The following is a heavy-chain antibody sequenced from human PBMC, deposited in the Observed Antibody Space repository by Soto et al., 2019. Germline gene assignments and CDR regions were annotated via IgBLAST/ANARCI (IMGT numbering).Heavy chain of an antibody. J-gene: IGHJ4*02. Sequence: WTWIRQLPGKGLEWIGEINHSGSTNYNPSLKSQVAISVDTSKNQFSLNLRSVTAADTAVYYCGPRGAVADPRGYWGQGTLVTVSS. D-gene: IGHD6-19*01. CDR3: GPRGAVADPRGY. CDR2: INHSGST. V-gene: IGHV4-34*01.